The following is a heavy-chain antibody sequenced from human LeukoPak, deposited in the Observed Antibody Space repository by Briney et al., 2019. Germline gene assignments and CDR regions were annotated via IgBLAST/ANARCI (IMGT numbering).Heavy chain of an antibody. V-gene: IGHV4-59*01. J-gene: IGHJ4*02. CDR3: ARAGEVRDGYKGTFDY. Sequence: PSETLSLTCTVSGGSIRSYYWSWIRQPPGKGLEWIGYIYNTGSTVCNPSLKSPVTISVDTSKNQFSLQLSSVTAADTAVYYCARAGEVRDGYKGTFDYWGQGTLVTVSS. D-gene: IGHD5-24*01. CDR2: IYNTGST. CDR1: GGSIRSYY.